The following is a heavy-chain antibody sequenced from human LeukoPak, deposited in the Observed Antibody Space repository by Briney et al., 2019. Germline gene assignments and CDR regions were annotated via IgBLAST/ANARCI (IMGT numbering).Heavy chain of an antibody. V-gene: IGHV3-33*01. Sequence: WGSVSLYCAASGFTFSNYGMHWVRQAPGKGLEWVALIWYDGSNEYYADSVRGRHTISRDNSKDTLYLQMKSLRAEDTAVYYCAREMGLNIVATFGYWGPGNFVSVSS. CDR1: GFTFSNYG. D-gene: IGHD5-12*01. J-gene: IGHJ4*01. CDR3: AREMGLNIVATFGY. CDR2: IWYDGSNE.